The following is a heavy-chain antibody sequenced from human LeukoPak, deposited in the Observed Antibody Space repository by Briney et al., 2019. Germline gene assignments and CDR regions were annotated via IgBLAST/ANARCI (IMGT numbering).Heavy chain of an antibody. CDR3: ARGGSVPATRSFDY. D-gene: IGHD2-21*02. V-gene: IGHV3-66*01. CDR1: GFTFSSYT. J-gene: IGHJ4*02. Sequence: GGSLRLSCAASGFTFSSYTMNWVRQAPGKGLEWLSVIYSGGSTYYADSVKGRFTISRDNSKNTVYLQMNTLRVEDTAVYYCARGGSVPATRSFDYWGQGTLVTVSS. CDR2: IYSGGST.